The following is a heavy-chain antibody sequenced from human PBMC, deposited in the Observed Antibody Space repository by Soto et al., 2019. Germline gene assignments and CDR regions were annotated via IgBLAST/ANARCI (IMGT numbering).Heavy chain of an antibody. CDR2: IFSNDEE. CDR1: GFSLSNVRMG. V-gene: IGHV2-26*01. CDR3: ARSERYNTYEYFDY. J-gene: IGHJ4*02. D-gene: IGHD3-9*01. Sequence: QVTLKESGPVLVKPTETLTLTCTVSGFSLSNVRMGVAWIRQPPGKALEWLAHIFSNDEESYTTSLRSRLTSSRDTCTTQVVLTITNMDPVDTAAYYGARSERYNTYEYFDYWGQGAPVTVSS.